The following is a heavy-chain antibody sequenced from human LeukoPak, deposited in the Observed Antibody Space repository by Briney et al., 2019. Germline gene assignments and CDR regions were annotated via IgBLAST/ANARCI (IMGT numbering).Heavy chain of an antibody. V-gene: IGHV4-59*08. CDR3: ARQREFFDY. CDR2: IYYSGST. J-gene: IGHJ4*02. D-gene: IGHD3-10*01. Sequence: SETLSLTCAVSGGSITSYYWSWIRQPPGKGLEWIGYIYYSGSTNYNPSLKSRVTISVDTSKNQFSLKLTSVTAADTAVYYCARQREFFDYWGQGTLVTVSS. CDR1: GGSITSYY.